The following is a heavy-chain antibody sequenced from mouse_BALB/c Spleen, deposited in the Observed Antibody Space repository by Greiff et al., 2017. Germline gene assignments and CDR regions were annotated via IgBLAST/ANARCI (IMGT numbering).Heavy chain of an antibody. CDR2: IYPGSGST. CDR3: TREDSFMGNYDYFDY. Sequence: LKQPGSELVRPGASVKLSCKASGYTFTSYWMHWVKQRPGQGLEWIGNIYPGSGSTNYDEKFKSKATLTVDTSSSTAYMQLSSLTSEDSAVYYCTREDSFMGNYDYFDYWGQGTTLTVSS. D-gene: IGHD2-1*01. V-gene: IGHV1S22*01. J-gene: IGHJ2*01. CDR1: GYTFTSYW.